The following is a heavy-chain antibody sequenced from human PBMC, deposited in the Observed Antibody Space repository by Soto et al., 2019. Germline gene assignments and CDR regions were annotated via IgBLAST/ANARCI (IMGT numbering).Heavy chain of an antibody. D-gene: IGHD3-22*01. Sequence: GKGLEWVSFIRSKASDGTTEYAASVKGRFTISRDDSKSIAYLQMNSLKTEDTAVYYCTREDGNDISGYIFDYLGQRTLVTVSS. J-gene: IGHJ4*02. CDR3: TREDGNDISGYIFDY. V-gene: IGHV3-49*02. CDR2: IRSKASDGTT.